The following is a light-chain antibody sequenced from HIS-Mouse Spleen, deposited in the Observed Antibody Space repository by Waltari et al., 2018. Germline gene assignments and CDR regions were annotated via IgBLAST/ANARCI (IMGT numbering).Light chain of an antibody. Sequence: SAPYPPAPVSGSPGPSITLPRPGNHSDGWRYKLFPRYQQHPGKAPKLMIYEGSKRPSGVSNRFSGSKSGNTASLTISGLQAEDEADYYCCSYAGSSTWVFGGGTKLTVL. CDR1: HSDGWRYKL. J-gene: IGLJ3*02. CDR3: CSYAGSSTWV. V-gene: IGLV2-23*01. CDR2: EGS.